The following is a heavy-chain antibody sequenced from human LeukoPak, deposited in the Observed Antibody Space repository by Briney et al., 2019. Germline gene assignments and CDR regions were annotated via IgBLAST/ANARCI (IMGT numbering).Heavy chain of an antibody. Sequence: PGGSLRLSCAASGFTFSSYSMNWVRQAPGKGLEWVSYISSSSSTIYYADSVKGRFTISRDNAKNSLYLQMNSLRAEDTAVYYCARDSSSSRIRYWGQGTLVTVSS. CDR2: ISSSSSTI. CDR1: GFTFSSYS. V-gene: IGHV3-48*01. CDR3: ARDSSSSRIRY. J-gene: IGHJ4*02. D-gene: IGHD6-6*01.